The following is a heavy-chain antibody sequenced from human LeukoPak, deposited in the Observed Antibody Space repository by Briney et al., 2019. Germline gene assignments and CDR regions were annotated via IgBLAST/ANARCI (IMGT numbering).Heavy chain of an antibody. CDR2: ISYDGSNK. Sequence: PGGSLRLSCAASGFTFSSYGMHWVRQAPGKGLEWVAVISYDGSNKYYADSVKGRFTISRDNSKNTLYLQMNSLRAEDTAVYYCAKGGGMGYFDYWGQGTLVTVSS. V-gene: IGHV3-30*18. CDR3: AKGGGMGYFDY. D-gene: IGHD3-16*01. J-gene: IGHJ4*02. CDR1: GFTFSSYG.